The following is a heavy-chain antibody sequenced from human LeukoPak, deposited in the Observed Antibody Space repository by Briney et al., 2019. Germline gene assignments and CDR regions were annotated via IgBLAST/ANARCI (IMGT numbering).Heavy chain of an antibody. CDR2: IIPILGIA. V-gene: IGHV1-69*04. D-gene: IGHD1-7*01. CDR1: GGTFSSYA. CDR3: AREGDYPITGTIDC. J-gene: IGHJ4*02. Sequence: ASVKVSCKASGGTFSSYAISWVRQAPGQGLEWMGRIIPILGIANYAQKFQGRVTITADKSTSTAYMELSSLRSEDTAVYYCAREGDYPITGTIDCWGQGTLVTVSS.